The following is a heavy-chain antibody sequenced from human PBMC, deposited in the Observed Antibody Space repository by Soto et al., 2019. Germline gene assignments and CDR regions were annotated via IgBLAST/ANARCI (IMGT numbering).Heavy chain of an antibody. V-gene: IGHV3-11*06. CDR3: ARDLAWKRGKVGRYYYGMDV. Sequence: GALKLCCAAAGLIFSDNYMSWVRETPGRGLEWISYISTRSTYTNYADSVKGRFTISRDNTKNSLYLQMDSPRVEDTAVYYCARDLAWKRGKVGRYYYGMDVWGQGTTVTVSS. CDR1: GLIFSDNY. D-gene: IGHD1-1*01. J-gene: IGHJ6*02. CDR2: ISTRSTYT.